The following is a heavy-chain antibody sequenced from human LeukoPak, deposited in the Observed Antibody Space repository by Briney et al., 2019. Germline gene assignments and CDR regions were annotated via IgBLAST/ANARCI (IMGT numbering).Heavy chain of an antibody. CDR3: AKQSRSSGWYPIDY. V-gene: IGHV3-21*04. J-gene: IGHJ4*02. Sequence: PGGSLRLSCAASGFTFSSYSMNWVRQAPGKGLEWVSSISSSSSYIYYGDSVKGRFTISRDNSKNTLYLQMNSLRAEDTAVYYCAKQSRSSGWYPIDYWGQGTLVTVSS. CDR2: ISSSSSYI. D-gene: IGHD6-19*01. CDR1: GFTFSSYS.